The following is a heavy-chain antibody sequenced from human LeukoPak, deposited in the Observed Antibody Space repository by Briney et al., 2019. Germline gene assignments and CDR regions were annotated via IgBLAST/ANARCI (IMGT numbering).Heavy chain of an antibody. Sequence: GGSLRLSCTASGFSFSTFWMNRVRQAPGKGLEWVANIKHDGSVKYYVDSVKGRFTISRDNAMQSLYLQMNSLRAEDTAVYYCAGGVSYWGRGTLVTVSS. V-gene: IGHV3-7*04. CDR3: AGGVSY. J-gene: IGHJ4*02. CDR1: GFSFSTFW. CDR2: IKHDGSVK.